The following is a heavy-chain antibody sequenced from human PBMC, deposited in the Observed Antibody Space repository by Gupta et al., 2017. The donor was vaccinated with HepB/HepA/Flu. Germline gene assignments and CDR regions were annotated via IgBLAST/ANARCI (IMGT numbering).Heavy chain of an antibody. J-gene: IGHJ6*02. V-gene: IGHV4-34*01. CDR3: ARGRRYYGMDV. Sequence: TISVDTSKNQFSLKLSSVTAADTAVYYCARGRRYYGMDVWGQGTTVTVSS.